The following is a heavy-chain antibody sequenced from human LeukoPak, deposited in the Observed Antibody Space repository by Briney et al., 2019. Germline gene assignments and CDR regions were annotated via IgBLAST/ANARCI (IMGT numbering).Heavy chain of an antibody. D-gene: IGHD6-13*01. CDR1: GFTFSSYS. CDR2: ISSSSSYI. Sequence: GGSLRLSCAASGFTFSSYSMNWVRQAPGKGLGWVSSISSSSSYIYYADSVKGRFTISRDNAKNSLYLQMNSLRAEDTAVYYCASSRSSQADYWGQGTLVTVSS. CDR3: ASSRSSQADY. J-gene: IGHJ4*02. V-gene: IGHV3-21*01.